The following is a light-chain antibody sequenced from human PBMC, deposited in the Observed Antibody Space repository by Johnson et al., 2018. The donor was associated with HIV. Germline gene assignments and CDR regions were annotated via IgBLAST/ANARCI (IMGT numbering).Light chain of an antibody. CDR1: SSNIGNNY. Sequence: QLVLTQPPSVSAAPGQKVTISCSGSSSNIGNNYVSWYQQLPGTAPKLLIYDNNKRPSGIPDRFSGSKSGTSATLGITGLQTGDEADDYCGTWDSTLSAGGVFGTGTKVTVL. CDR3: GTWDSTLSAGGV. J-gene: IGLJ1*01. V-gene: IGLV1-51*01. CDR2: DNN.